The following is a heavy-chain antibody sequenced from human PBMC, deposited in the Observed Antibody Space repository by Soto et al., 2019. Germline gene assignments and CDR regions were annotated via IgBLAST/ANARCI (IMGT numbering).Heavy chain of an antibody. J-gene: IGHJ4*02. Sequence: EVQLSQSGGGLVQPGGSLRLSCAASGFTFSNYAINWVRQAPGRGLGWVSLISAGGDRPHYADSVKGRFTVSRDNPKSTVFLQMSGLTAEDAAIYHCAIDSPASSAAFTTPLIPNDYWGQGTLVTVSS. CDR1: GFTFSNYA. CDR2: ISAGGDRP. D-gene: IGHD3-22*01. CDR3: AIDSPASSAAFTTPLIPNDY. V-gene: IGHV3-23*01.